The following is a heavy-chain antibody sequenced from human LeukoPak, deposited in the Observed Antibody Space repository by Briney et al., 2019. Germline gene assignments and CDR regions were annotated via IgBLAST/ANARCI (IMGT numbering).Heavy chain of an antibody. CDR3: ARGSGYRGHNWFDP. CDR1: GYSISSGYY. Sequence: SETLSLTCTVSGYSISSGYYWGWIRQTPGKGLEWIGSIYHSGSTYYNPSLKSRVTVSVDTSKNQFSLKLSSVTAADTAVYYCARGSGYRGHNWFDPWGQGTLVTVSS. CDR2: IYHSGST. J-gene: IGHJ5*02. D-gene: IGHD3-3*01. V-gene: IGHV4-38-2*02.